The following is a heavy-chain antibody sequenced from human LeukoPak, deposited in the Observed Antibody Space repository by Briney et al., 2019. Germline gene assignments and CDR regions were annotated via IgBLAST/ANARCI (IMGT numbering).Heavy chain of an antibody. D-gene: IGHD6-6*01. CDR2: ISYDGSNK. J-gene: IGHJ6*03. CDR1: GFTFSSCT. Sequence: PGGSLGLSCAASGFTFSSCTFHWVRQAPGKGLEWVALISYDGSNKYYADSVKGRFTISRDNSKNTLYLQMNSLRAEDTAVYYCARDSPSRDSSDYMDVWGKGTTVTVSS. V-gene: IGHV3-30*01. CDR3: ARDSPSRDSSDYMDV.